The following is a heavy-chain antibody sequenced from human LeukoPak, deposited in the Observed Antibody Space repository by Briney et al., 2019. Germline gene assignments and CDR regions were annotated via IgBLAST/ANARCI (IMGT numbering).Heavy chain of an antibody. CDR3: GGSGSYYKLDC. CDR2: IKSQTDGGTT. D-gene: IGHD3-10*01. J-gene: IGHJ4*02. Sequence: GGSLRLSCAASGFTFNNAWMSWVSQAQGKGLEWVGRIKSQTDGGTTDYAAPVKGRFTISRDDSKNTLYLQMNSLKTEDTAVYYCGGSGSYYKLDCWGQGTLLTVSS. V-gene: IGHV3-15*01. CDR1: GFTFNNAW.